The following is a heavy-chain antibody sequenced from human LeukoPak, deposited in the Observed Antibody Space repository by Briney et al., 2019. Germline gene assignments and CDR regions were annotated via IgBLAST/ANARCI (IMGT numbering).Heavy chain of an antibody. CDR2: IRSKAYGGTT. D-gene: IGHD6-13*01. CDR3: TRDNIGAAAGAFDY. J-gene: IGHJ4*02. CDR1: GFTFGDYA. Sequence: GGSLRLSCTASGFTFGDYAMSWVRQAPGKGLEWVGFIRSKAYGGTTEYAASVKGRFTISRDDSKSIAYLQINSLKTEDTAVYYCTRDNIGAAAGAFDYWGQGTLVTVSS. V-gene: IGHV3-49*04.